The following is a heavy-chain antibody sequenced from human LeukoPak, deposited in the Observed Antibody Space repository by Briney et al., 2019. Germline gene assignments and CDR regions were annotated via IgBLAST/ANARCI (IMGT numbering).Heavy chain of an antibody. CDR3: ARGQRYFDWLLSHGLDY. CDR2: INHSGST. J-gene: IGHJ4*02. Sequence: SETLSLTCAVYGGSFSGYYWSWTRQPPGKGLEWIGEINHSGSTNYNPSLKSRVTISVDTSKNQFSLKLSSVTAADTAVYYCARGQRYFDWLLSHGLDYWGQGTLVTVSS. V-gene: IGHV4-34*01. D-gene: IGHD3-9*01. CDR1: GGSFSGYY.